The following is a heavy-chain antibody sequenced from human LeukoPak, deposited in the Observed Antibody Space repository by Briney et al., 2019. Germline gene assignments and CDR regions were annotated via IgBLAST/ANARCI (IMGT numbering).Heavy chain of an antibody. CDR3: ARFVAYYYDSSGYYYPYYYGMDV. V-gene: IGHV6-1*01. D-gene: IGHD3-22*01. J-gene: IGHJ6*02. CDR2: TYYRSKWYN. Sequence: ASQTLSLTCAISGDSVSSNSAAWNWIRQSQWRDLEWLVRTYYRSKWYNDYAVSVKSRITINPDTSKNQFSLQLNSLTPEDTAVYYCARFVAYYYDSSGYYYPYYYGMDVWGQGTTVTVSS. CDR1: GDSVSSNSAA.